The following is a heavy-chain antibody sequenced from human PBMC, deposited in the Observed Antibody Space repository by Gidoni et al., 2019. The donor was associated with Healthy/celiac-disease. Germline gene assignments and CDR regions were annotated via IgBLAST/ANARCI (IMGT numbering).Heavy chain of an antibody. J-gene: IGHJ4*02. CDR3: ARLRGTGFGELLSSY. D-gene: IGHD3-10*01. Sequence: QVQLQQWGAGLLKPSETLSLTCAVYGGSFSGYYWSWIRQPPGKGLEWIGEINHSGSTNYNPSLKSRVTISVDTSKNQFSLKLSSVTAADTAVYYCARLRGTGFGELLSSYWGQGTLVTVSS. V-gene: IGHV4-34*01. CDR1: GGSFSGYY. CDR2: INHSGST.